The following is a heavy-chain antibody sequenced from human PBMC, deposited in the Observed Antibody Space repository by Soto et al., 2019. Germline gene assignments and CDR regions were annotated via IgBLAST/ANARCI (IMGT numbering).Heavy chain of an antibody. D-gene: IGHD2-15*01. V-gene: IGHV3-23*01. CDR2: ISGSGGST. CDR3: ARTPAPGYCSGGSCYAWFDP. J-gene: IGHJ5*02. Sequence: GSLRLSCAASGFTFSSYAMSWVRQAPGKGLEWVSAISGSGGSTYYADSVKGRFTISRDNSKNTLYLQMNSLRAEDTAVYYCARTPAPGYCSGGSCYAWFDPWGQGTLVTVSS. CDR1: GFTFSSYA.